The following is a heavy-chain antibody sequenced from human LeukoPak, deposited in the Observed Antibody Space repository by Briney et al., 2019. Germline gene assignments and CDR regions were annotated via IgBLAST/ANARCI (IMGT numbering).Heavy chain of an antibody. V-gene: IGHV3-53*01. CDR1: GFTFSSYS. CDR3: ARLKIDGTHFDY. Sequence: PGESLRLSCAASGFTFSSYSMSWVRQTPGKGLEWVSVIYVGGSAYYADSVKGRFTISGDSSKNTLYLQMNSLRAEDTAVYYCARLKIDGTHFDYWGQGTLVTVSS. CDR2: IYVGGSA. J-gene: IGHJ4*02. D-gene: IGHD3-9*01.